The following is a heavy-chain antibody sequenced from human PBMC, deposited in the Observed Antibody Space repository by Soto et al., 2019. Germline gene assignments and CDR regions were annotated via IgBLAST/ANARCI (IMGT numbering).Heavy chain of an antibody. CDR3: GSHGLTGTWVYYYGMDV. CDR2: IIPIFGTP. CDR1: GGTFSGYA. Sequence: QVQLVQSGAEVKKPGSSVKVSCKASGGTFSGYAISWVRQAPGQGLEWMGGIIPIFGTPDYTQKFQGRVTITADESTSTAYMELSSLRSEDTALYYCGSHGLTGTWVYYYGMDVWGLGTTVTVSS. V-gene: IGHV1-69*12. J-gene: IGHJ6*02. D-gene: IGHD1-7*01.